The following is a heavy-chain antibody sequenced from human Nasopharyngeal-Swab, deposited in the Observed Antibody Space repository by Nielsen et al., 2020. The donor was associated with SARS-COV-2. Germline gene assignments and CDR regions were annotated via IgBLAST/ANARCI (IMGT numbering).Heavy chain of an antibody. Sequence: SETLSLTCTVSGGSISSYYWSLIRQPPGKGLEWIGYIYYSGSTNYNPSLKSRVTISVDTSKNQFSLKLSSVTAADTAVYYCAREIRVRGDFWSGYYTLFDYWGQGTLVTVSS. D-gene: IGHD3-3*01. V-gene: IGHV4-59*01. CDR2: IYYSGST. J-gene: IGHJ4*02. CDR3: AREIRVRGDFWSGYYTLFDY. CDR1: GGSISSYY.